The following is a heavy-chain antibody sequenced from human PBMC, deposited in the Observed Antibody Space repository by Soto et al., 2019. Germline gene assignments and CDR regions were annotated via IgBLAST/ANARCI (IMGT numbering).Heavy chain of an antibody. Sequence: QVQLVQSGAEVKKPGSSVKVSCKASGGTFSSYAISWVRQAPGQGLEWMGGIIPIFGTANYAQKFQGRVTITADESTSTGDMERSSLRSEDTAVYYCARRRYYDSSGYLDAFDIWGQGTMVTVSS. V-gene: IGHV1-69*12. J-gene: IGHJ3*02. CDR1: GGTFSSYA. D-gene: IGHD3-22*01. CDR3: ARRRYYDSSGYLDAFDI. CDR2: IIPIFGTA.